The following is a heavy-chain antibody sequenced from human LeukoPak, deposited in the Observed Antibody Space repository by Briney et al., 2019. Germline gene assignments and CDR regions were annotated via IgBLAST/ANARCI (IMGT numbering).Heavy chain of an antibody. Sequence: SETLSLTCTVSGGSMSSYYWSWIRQPPGKGLEWIGYIYYTGSTNYNPSVKSRLTISADTPKNQFSLKLKSVTTADTAVYYCARVGRYGGTDYFLDYWGQGILVTVSS. V-gene: IGHV4-59*01. CDR1: GGSMSSYY. D-gene: IGHD2/OR15-2a*01. CDR2: IYYTGST. CDR3: ARVGRYGGTDYFLDY. J-gene: IGHJ4*02.